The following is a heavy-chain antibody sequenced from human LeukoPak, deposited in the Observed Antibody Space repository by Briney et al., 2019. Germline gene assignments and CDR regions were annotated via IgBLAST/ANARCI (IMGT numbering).Heavy chain of an antibody. J-gene: IGHJ4*02. D-gene: IGHD5-12*01. CDR2: IYYSGST. V-gene: IGHV4-61*01. Sequence: PSETLSLTCTVSGGSVSSGSYYWSWIRQPPGKGLEWIGYIYYSGSTNYNPSLKSRVTISVDTSKNQFSLKLSSVTAADTAVYYCARGGSGYDPFDYWGQGTLVTVSS. CDR1: GGSVSSGSYY. CDR3: ARGGSGYDPFDY.